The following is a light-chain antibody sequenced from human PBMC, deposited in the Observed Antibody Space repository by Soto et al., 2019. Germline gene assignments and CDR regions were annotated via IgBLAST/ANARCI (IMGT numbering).Light chain of an antibody. J-gene: IGLJ3*02. V-gene: IGLV2-14*01. Sequence: QSALTQPASVSGSPGQSITISCTGTTSDVGGYNYVSWFQQHPGQAPKLMISDVTIRPSGVSNRFSASKSGNTASLTISGLQAEDEADYYCCSFTSSSTVVFGGGTKLTVL. CDR1: TSDVGGYNY. CDR2: DVT. CDR3: CSFTSSSTVV.